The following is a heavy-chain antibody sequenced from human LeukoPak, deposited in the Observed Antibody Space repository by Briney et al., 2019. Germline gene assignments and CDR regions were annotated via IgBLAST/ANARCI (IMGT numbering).Heavy chain of an antibody. D-gene: IGHD3-22*01. CDR1: GGSISNNNW. J-gene: IGHJ5*02. CDR2: IYHSGST. V-gene: IGHV4-4*02. Sequence: SETLSLTCDVTGGSISNNNWWSWVRQPPGKGLEWIGEIYHSGSTNYKPSLKSRVTISIDKSKNQFSLKLTSVTAADTAVYYCARKYYYDPRNFDPWGQGTLVTVSS. CDR3: ARKYYYDPRNFDP.